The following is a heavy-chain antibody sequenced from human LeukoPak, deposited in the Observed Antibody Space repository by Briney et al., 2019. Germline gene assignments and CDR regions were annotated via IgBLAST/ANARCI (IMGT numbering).Heavy chain of an antibody. Sequence: GGSLRLSCAASGFTFSSYSMNWVRQAPGKGLEWVSSISSSSSYIYYADSVKGRFTISRDNAKNPLYLQMNSLRAEDTAVYYCAGRSITMIVGYYFDYWGQGTLVTVSS. CDR2: ISSSSSYI. D-gene: IGHD3-22*01. CDR1: GFTFSSYS. CDR3: AGRSITMIVGYYFDY. V-gene: IGHV3-21*01. J-gene: IGHJ4*02.